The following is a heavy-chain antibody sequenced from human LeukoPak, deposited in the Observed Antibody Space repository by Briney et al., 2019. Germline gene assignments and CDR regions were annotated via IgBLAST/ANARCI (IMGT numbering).Heavy chain of an antibody. CDR1: GFTFSSYW. CDR2: MNIDGSEK. V-gene: IGHV3-7*01. CDR3: ARDPVEWELLLDY. D-gene: IGHD1-26*01. J-gene: IGHJ4*02. Sequence: PGGSLRLSCAASGFTFSSYWMGWVRQAPGKRLEWVANMNIDGSEKYYADSAKGRFTISRDKARNSVYLQMNSLRVEDTAVYYCARDPVEWELLLDYWGQGTLVTVSS.